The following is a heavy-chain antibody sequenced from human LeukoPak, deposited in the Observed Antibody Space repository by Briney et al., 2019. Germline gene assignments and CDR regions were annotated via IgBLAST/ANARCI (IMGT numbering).Heavy chain of an antibody. CDR2: TYYRSKWYN. J-gene: IGHJ4*02. Sequence: SQTLSLTCAISGDSVSSNSAAWNWIRQSPSRGPEWLGRTYYRSKWYNDYAVSVKSRITINPDTSKNQFSLQLNSVTPEDTAVYYCAREFGEGYSGYGHFDYWGQGTLVTVSS. CDR3: AREFGEGYSGYGHFDY. V-gene: IGHV6-1*01. D-gene: IGHD5-12*01. CDR1: GDSVSSNSAA.